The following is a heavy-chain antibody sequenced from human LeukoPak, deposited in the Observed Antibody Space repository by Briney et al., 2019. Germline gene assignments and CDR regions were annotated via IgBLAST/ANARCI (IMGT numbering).Heavy chain of an antibody. J-gene: IGHJ4*02. CDR2: IHQSGNT. CDR3: ARRVAGAGTSYFDL. CDR1: GDSIGIRGYS. V-gene: IGHV4-30-2*01. D-gene: IGHD6-13*01. Sequence: SETLSLTCAVSGDSIGIRGYSWSWIRQPPGRGLEWIGYIHQSGNTYYNPSLQSRVTISIDTSNNHYSLNLTSMTAADTAVYFCARRVAGAGTSYFDLWGQGTPVTVSS.